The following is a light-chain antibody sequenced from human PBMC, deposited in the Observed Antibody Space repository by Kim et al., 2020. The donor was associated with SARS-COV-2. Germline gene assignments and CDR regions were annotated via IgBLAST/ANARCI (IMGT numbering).Light chain of an antibody. CDR2: DTN. V-gene: IGLV1-44*01. Sequence: QSVLTQPPSTSGTPGQRVTISCSGGSSNIGRNSVNWYRQVPGTAPQLLIYDTNQRPSGVPDRLSGSKSGTSASLAISGLQSEDEADYYCATWDDSLDGFLFGGGTKVT. CDR1: SSNIGRNS. CDR3: ATWDDSLDGFL. J-gene: IGLJ1*01.